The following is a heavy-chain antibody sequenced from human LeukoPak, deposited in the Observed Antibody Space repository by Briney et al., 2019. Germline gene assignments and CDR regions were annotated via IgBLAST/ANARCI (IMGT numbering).Heavy chain of an antibody. J-gene: IGHJ4*02. CDR2: IHASGPT. CDR3: ARHDAGIAARPFDN. CDR1: GGSFSGYY. V-gene: IGHV4-4*09. D-gene: IGHD6-6*01. Sequence: KSSETLSLTCAVYGGSFSGYYWSWIRRPPGKGLEWIAYIHASGPTNYNPSLKSRITISVDTSKNQFSLKLSSVTAADTAVYYCARHDAGIAARPFDNWGQGTLVTVSS.